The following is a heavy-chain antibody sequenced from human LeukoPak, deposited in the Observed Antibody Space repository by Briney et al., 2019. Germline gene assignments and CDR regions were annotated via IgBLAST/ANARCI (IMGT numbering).Heavy chain of an antibody. CDR3: ARDRGYCSSTSCPFYVY. CDR2: IIPIFGTA. D-gene: IGHD2-2*01. CDR1: GGTFSSYA. Sequence: SVKVSCKASGGTFSSYAISWVRQAPGQGLEWMGGIIPIFGTANYAQKFQGRVTITADESTSTAYMELSSLRSEDTAVYYCARDRGYCSSTSCPFYVYWGQGTLVTVSS. V-gene: IGHV1-69*13. J-gene: IGHJ4*02.